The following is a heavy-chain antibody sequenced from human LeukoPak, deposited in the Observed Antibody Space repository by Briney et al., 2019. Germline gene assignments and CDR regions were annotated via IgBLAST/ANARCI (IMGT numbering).Heavy chain of an antibody. V-gene: IGHV4-34*01. CDR1: GGSFSGYY. J-gene: IGHJ4*02. CDR2: INHSGST. Sequence: KPSETLSLTCAVYGGSFSGYYWSWIRQPPGKGLEWIGEINHSGSTNYNPSLKSRVTISVDTSKNQFSLKLSSVTAADTAVYYCAIEYYYDSSGYSNWGQGTLVTVSS. CDR3: AIEYYYDSSGYSN. D-gene: IGHD3-22*01.